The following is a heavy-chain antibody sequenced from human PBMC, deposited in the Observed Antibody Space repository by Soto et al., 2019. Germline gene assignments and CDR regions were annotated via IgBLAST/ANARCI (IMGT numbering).Heavy chain of an antibody. D-gene: IGHD5-18*01. CDR2: IYYSGST. J-gene: IGHJ4*02. Sequence: PSETLSLTCTVCGGSISSYYWSWIRQPPGKGLEWIGYIYYSGSTNYNPSLKSRVTISVDTSKNQFSLKLSSVTAADTAVYYCARDTAMKIDYWGQGTLVTVSS. V-gene: IGHV4-59*01. CDR1: GGSISSYY. CDR3: ARDTAMKIDY.